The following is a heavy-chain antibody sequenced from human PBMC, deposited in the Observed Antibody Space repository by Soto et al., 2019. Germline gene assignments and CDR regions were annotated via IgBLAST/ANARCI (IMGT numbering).Heavy chain of an antibody. CDR1: GFTFSSYG. J-gene: IGHJ3*02. CDR3: AKGGCYPLDAFDI. Sequence: QVQLVESGGGVVQPGRSLRLSCAASGFTFSSYGMHWVRQAPGKGLECVAVISYDGSNKYYADSVKGRFTISRDNSKNTLYLQMNSLRAEDTAVYYCAKGGCYPLDAFDIWGQGTMVTVSS. V-gene: IGHV3-30*18. D-gene: IGHD1-26*01. CDR2: ISYDGSNK.